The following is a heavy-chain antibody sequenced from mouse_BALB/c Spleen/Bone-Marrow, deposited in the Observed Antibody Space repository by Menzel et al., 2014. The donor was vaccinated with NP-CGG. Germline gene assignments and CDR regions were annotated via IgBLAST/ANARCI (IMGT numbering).Heavy chain of an antibody. CDR1: GYTFTNYW. CDR2: IYPGGGYT. Sequence: QVQLKESGAELVRPGTSVKISCKASGYTFTNYWLGWVKQRPGRGLEWIGDIYPGGGYTDYNEKFKGKATLTADTSSSTAYMQLSSLTSEDSAVYFCARDMITTRAMDYWGQGTSVTVSS. D-gene: IGHD2-4*01. V-gene: IGHV1-63*02. J-gene: IGHJ4*01. CDR3: ARDMITTRAMDY.